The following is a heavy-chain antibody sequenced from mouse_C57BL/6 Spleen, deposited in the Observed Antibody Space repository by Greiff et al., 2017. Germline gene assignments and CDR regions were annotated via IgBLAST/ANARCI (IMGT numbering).Heavy chain of an antibody. CDR3: ARWEVSYYFDY. CDR1: GYTFTDYY. V-gene: IGHV1-26*01. D-gene: IGHD4-1*01. J-gene: IGHJ2*01. Sequence: VQLQQSGPELVKPGASVKISCKASGYTFTDYYMNWVKQSHGKSLEGIGDINPNNGGTSYNQKFKGKATLTVDKSSSTAYMELRSLTSEDSAVYYCARWEVSYYFDYWGQGTTLTVSS. CDR2: INPNNGGT.